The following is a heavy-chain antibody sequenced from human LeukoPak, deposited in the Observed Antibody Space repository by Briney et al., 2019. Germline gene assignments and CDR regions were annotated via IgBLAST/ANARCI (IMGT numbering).Heavy chain of an antibody. V-gene: IGHV3-21*01. Sequence: PGGSLRLSCSASGFDLSPYTMNWVRQAPGKGLEWVASISSTSTYMYYGDSLKGRFTISRDNAKNTLYLQLDSLRAEDTAVYYCARVRTTVTTFDAFDIWGQGTMVTVSS. D-gene: IGHD4-17*01. CDR3: ARVRTTVTTFDAFDI. CDR1: GFDLSPYT. J-gene: IGHJ3*02. CDR2: ISSTSTYM.